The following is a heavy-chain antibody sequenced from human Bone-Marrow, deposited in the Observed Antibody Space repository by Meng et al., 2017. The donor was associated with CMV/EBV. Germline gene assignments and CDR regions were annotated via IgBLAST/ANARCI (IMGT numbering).Heavy chain of an antibody. V-gene: IGHV6-1*01. Sequence: SETLSLTCAISGDSVSSNSAAWNWLRQSPSRGLEWLGRTYYRCKWYDDYAVSVKSRITINPDTSKNQFSLQLNSVTPEATAVYYCASESVGPTGTTSPLDYWGQGTLVTVSS. D-gene: IGHD1-1*01. CDR2: TYYRCKWYD. CDR1: GDSVSSNSAA. CDR3: ASESVGPTGTTSPLDY. J-gene: IGHJ4*02.